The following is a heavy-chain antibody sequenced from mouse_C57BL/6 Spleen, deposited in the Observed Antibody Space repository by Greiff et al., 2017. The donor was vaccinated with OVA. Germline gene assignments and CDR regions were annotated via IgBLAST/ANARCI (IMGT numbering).Heavy chain of an antibody. J-gene: IGHJ4*01. D-gene: IGHD2-4*01. CDR1: GYTFTDYY. CDR2: IIPNNGGT. V-gene: IGHV1-26*01. Sequence: EVKLMESGPELVKPGASVKISCTASGYTFTDYYMNWVKQSHGKSLEWIGDIIPNNGGTSYNQKFKGKATMTVDKSSNTAYMELRSLTSEDSAVYYCASGRSDYEGAMDYWGQGTSVTVSS. CDR3: ASGRSDYEGAMDY.